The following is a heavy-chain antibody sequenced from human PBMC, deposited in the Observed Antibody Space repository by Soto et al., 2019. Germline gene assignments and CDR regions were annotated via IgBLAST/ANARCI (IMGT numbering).Heavy chain of an antibody. CDR1: GYTFTTYG. Sequence: QFQLVHSGAEVKKPGASVKVSCKASGYTFTTYGISWVRQAPGQGLEWMGWISAYNGNTNYAQKLKGRVTMTTDTSTITTYIVLRSLRADDKAVYYCARERCSSTSCYKGPFSYYGMDVWGLGTKFTVSS. CDR2: ISAYNGNT. V-gene: IGHV1-18*01. D-gene: IGHD2-2*02. J-gene: IGHJ6*02. CDR3: ARERCSSTSCYKGPFSYYGMDV.